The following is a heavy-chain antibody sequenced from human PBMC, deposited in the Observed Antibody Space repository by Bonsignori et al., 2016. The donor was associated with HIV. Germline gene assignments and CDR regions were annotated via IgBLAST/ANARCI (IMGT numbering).Heavy chain of an antibody. V-gene: IGHV4-61*02. Sequence: LRLSCTVSGGSISSGSYYWSWIRQPAGKGLEWIGRIYTSGSTNYNPSLKSRVTISVDTSKNQFSLKLSSVTAADTAVYYCARARGGIVVVPAAPYYYYYYMDVWGKGTTVTVSS. J-gene: IGHJ6*03. CDR3: ARARGGIVVVPAAPYYYYYYMDV. D-gene: IGHD2-2*01. CDR2: IYTSGST. CDR1: GGSISSGSYY.